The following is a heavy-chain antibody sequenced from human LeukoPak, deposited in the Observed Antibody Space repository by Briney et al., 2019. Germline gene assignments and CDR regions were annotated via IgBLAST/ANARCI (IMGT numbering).Heavy chain of an antibody. Sequence: PGGSLRLSREASGFTIISYAMSWVRQAPGKGLEWVSAVSGTADNTYYAESVRGRFTISRDNSKNTLYLQMNSLRAEDAAVYFCAKATYYYDSYGYNGVFDYWGQGTLVTLSS. CDR2: VSGTADNT. J-gene: IGHJ4*02. D-gene: IGHD3-22*01. CDR3: AKATYYYDSYGYNGVFDY. CDR1: GFTIISYA. V-gene: IGHV3-23*01.